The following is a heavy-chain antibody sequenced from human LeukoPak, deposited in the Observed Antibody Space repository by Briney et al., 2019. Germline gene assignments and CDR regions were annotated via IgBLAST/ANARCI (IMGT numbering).Heavy chain of an antibody. Sequence: GESLKISCKGSGYSFTGYWIGWARPMPGKGLEWMGIVYPGNSDTRFSPSFQGRVTISADKSISTAYLQWSSLKASDTAMYYCARLRGSSLSYWYFDLWGRGTLVTVSS. J-gene: IGHJ2*01. CDR2: VYPGNSDT. CDR1: GYSFTGYW. V-gene: IGHV5-51*01. D-gene: IGHD6-13*01. CDR3: ARLRGSSLSYWYFDL.